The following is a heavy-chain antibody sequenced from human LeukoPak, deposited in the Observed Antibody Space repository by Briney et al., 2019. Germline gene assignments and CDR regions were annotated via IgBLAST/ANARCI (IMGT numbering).Heavy chain of an antibody. J-gene: IGHJ3*02. D-gene: IGHD3-16*01. CDR1: GFSINNYY. V-gene: IGHV3-53*01. CDR2: NNAGGTT. Sequence: PGGSLRLSCAASGFSINNYYMSWVRQAPGKGLEWVAVNNAGGTTYYADSVKGRFTISRDNPKDTVYFQMNSLRVEDTAIYYCARVALYALDIWGQGTMVTVSS. CDR3: ARVALYALDI.